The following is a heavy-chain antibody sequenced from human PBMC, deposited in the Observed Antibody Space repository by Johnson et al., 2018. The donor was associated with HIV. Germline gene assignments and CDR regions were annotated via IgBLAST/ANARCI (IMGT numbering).Heavy chain of an antibody. CDR2: IDWNGGST. J-gene: IGHJ3*02. CDR3: AREVDAFDM. V-gene: IGHV3-20*04. Sequence: VQLVESGGGLIQPGGSLGLSCAASGFNVSTNNMNWVRQAPGKGLEWVSGIDWNGGSTSYADSVRGRFTISRDNAKNSLYLQMNSLRAEDTAVYYCAREVDAFDMWGQGTMVTVSS. CDR1: GFNVSTNN.